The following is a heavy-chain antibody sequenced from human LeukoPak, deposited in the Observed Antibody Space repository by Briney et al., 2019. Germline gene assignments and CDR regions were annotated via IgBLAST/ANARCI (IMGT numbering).Heavy chain of an antibody. CDR3: AEEVTPRTISLDWFDP. D-gene: IGHD4-4*01. CDR2: ISYDGSNK. J-gene: IGHJ5*02. CDR1: GFTFSSYG. Sequence: GGSLRLSCAASGFTFSSYGMHWVRQAPGKGLEWVAVISYDGSNKYYADSVKGRFTISRDNSKNTLYLQMNSLRAEDTAVYYCAEEVTPRTISLDWFDPWGQGTLVTVSS. V-gene: IGHV3-30*18.